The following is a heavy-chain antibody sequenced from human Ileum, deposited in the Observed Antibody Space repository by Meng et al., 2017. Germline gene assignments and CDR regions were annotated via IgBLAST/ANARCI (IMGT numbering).Heavy chain of an antibody. CDR2: IYWADDK. CDR1: GFSRRTGGVD. Sequence: LEESGPTLVKPTQTLRMACGFSGFSRRTGGVDVGWIRKPPGKALEWLALIYWADDKRYSTSLKSRLTMTKDTSKNQVVLTMTNMDPVDTATYYCAHKATVTTSGRGVFDYWGQGTLVTVSS. CDR3: AHKATVTTSGRGVFDY. J-gene: IGHJ4*02. D-gene: IGHD4-11*01. V-gene: IGHV2-5*02.